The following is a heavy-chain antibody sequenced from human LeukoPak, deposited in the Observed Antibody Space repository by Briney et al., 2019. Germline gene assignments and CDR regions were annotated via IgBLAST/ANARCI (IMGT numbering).Heavy chain of an antibody. D-gene: IGHD4-17*01. CDR1: GYTFTNSY. Sequence: GASVKVSCKASGYTFTNSYIHWVRQAPGQVLEWMGLINPSGGSTSYAQKFQGRVTMTRDTSTSTVYMELSSLRSEDTAVYYCAIGLYGDYDPVGVAWFDPWGQGTLVTVSS. CDR2: INPSGGST. V-gene: IGHV1-46*01. CDR3: AIGLYGDYDPVGVAWFDP. J-gene: IGHJ5*02.